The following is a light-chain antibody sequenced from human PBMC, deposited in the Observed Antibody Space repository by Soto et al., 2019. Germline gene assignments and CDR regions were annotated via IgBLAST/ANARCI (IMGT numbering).Light chain of an antibody. Sequence: EIVMTQSPATLSVSPGERATLSCRASQSVSSNLAWYQQKPGQAPRILIYGASTRATGIPARFSGSGSGTEFTLTISSLQSEDFAVYYCQQYNYWPRTFGQGTKVDIK. J-gene: IGKJ1*01. V-gene: IGKV3-15*01. CDR3: QQYNYWPRT. CDR1: QSVSSN. CDR2: GAS.